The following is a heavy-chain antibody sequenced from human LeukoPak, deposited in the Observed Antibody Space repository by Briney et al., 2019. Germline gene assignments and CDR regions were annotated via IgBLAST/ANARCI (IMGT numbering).Heavy chain of an antibody. CDR1: GYTLTELS. D-gene: IGHD6-13*01. Sequence: ASVKVSCKVSGYTLTELSMLWVRQAPGKGLEWMGGFDPEDGETIYAQKFQGRVTMTEDTSTDTAYMELSSLRSEDTAVYYCTIAAAVNWFDPWGQGTLVTVSS. CDR3: TIAAAVNWFDP. V-gene: IGHV1-24*01. J-gene: IGHJ5*02. CDR2: FDPEDGET.